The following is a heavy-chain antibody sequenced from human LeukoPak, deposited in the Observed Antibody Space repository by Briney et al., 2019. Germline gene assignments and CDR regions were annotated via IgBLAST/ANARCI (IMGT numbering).Heavy chain of an antibody. V-gene: IGHV4-30-4*08. Sequence: PSETLSLTCTVSGGSSSSGDYYWSWIRQPPGKGLEWIGYIYYSGSTYYNPSLKSRVTISVDTSKNQFSLKLSSVTAADTAVYYCASGVHNWHSPLFDYWGQGTLVTVSS. CDR1: GGSSSSGDYY. CDR2: IYYSGST. CDR3: ASGVHNWHSPLFDY. J-gene: IGHJ4*02. D-gene: IGHD1-7*01.